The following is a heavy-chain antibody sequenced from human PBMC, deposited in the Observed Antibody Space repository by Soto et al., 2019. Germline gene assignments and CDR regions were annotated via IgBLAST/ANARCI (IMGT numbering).Heavy chain of an antibody. CDR2: IWYDGSNK. Sequence: QVQLVESGGGVVQPGRSLRLSCAASGFTFSGYGMHWVRQAPGKGLEWVAVIWYDGSNKYYADSVKGRFTISRDNSKNTLYLQMNSLRAEDTALYYCARSNGEYGLNVFDIWGQGTMVTVSS. CDR1: GFTFSGYG. CDR3: ARSNGEYGLNVFDI. J-gene: IGHJ3*02. V-gene: IGHV3-33*01. D-gene: IGHD4-17*01.